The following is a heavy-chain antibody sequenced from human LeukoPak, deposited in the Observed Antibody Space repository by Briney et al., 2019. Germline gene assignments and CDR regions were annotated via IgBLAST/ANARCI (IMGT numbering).Heavy chain of an antibody. Sequence: GGSLRLSCAASGFTFSSYGMHWVRQAPGKGLEWVAFIRYDGSNKYYADSVKGRFTISRDNSKNTLYLQMNSLRAEDTAVYYCAKDLEYSSSPYYYYYYMDVWGKGTTVTVSS. D-gene: IGHD6-6*01. J-gene: IGHJ6*03. V-gene: IGHV3-30*02. CDR3: AKDLEYSSSPYYYYYYMDV. CDR2: IRYDGSNK. CDR1: GFTFSSYG.